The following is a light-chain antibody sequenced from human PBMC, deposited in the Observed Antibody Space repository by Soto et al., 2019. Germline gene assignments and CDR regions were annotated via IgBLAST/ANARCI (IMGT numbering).Light chain of an antibody. CDR1: SSDIGGYNH. Sequence: QSALTQPTSVSGSPGQSITISCTGVSSDIGGYNHVSWYQQHPGKVPRLIIYDVDHRPLGVSNRFSGSQSGNMASLTISGLQAEDEADYYCCAYTARTTLSWVFGGGTKLTVL. J-gene: IGLJ3*02. V-gene: IGLV2-14*03. CDR2: DVD. CDR3: CAYTARTTLSWV.